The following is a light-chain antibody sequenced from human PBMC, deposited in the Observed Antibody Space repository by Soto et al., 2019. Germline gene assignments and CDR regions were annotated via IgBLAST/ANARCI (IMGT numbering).Light chain of an antibody. V-gene: IGLV2-23*01. CDR2: EGT. J-gene: IGLJ3*02. CDR3: CSSAGRITWV. Sequence: QSALIQPASVSGSPGQSITISCTGSSSDVGSYNLVSWYQQHPGKAPKLMIYEGTKRPSGVSSRFSGSKSGNTASLTISGLQAEDEAYYYCCSSAGRITWVFGGGTQLTVL. CDR1: SSDVGSYNL.